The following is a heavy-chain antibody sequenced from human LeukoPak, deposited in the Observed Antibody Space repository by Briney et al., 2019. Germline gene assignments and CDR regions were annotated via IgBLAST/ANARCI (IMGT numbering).Heavy chain of an antibody. J-gene: IGHJ4*02. CDR3: AKATGTLGN. Sequence: GGTLRLSCAASGFTFSSYAMNWVRLAPGKGLEWVSVISVSGGSTYYAESVKGRFTISRDNSKNTLYLQMNSLTAEDTAIYYCAKATGTLGNWGQGTLVTVSS. CDR2: ISVSGGST. D-gene: IGHD1-1*01. V-gene: IGHV3-23*01. CDR1: GFTFSSYA.